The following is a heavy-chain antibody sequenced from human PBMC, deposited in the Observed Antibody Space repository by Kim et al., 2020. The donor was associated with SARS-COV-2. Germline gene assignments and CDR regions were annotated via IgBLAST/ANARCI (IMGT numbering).Heavy chain of an antibody. Sequence: SETLSLTCTVSGGSISTYYWNWIRQPPGKGLEWIGYVYYSDSTKYNPSLKSRVSISLDTSKNQFSLTLRSVTAADTAVYYCARDMTYYDTSGFGFDIWGQGPRVTVSS. V-gene: IGHV4-59*01. CDR2: VYYSDST. J-gene: IGHJ3*02. CDR3: ARDMTYYDTSGFGFDI. D-gene: IGHD3-22*01. CDR1: GGSISTYY.